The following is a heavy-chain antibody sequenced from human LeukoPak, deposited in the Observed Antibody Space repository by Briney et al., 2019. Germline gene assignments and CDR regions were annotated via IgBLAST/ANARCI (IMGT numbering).Heavy chain of an antibody. CDR1: GGSISGYY. V-gene: IGHV4-59*08. J-gene: IGHJ4*02. Sequence: SETLSLTCTVSGGSISGYYWSWIRQPPGKGLEWIGYIYYSGSTNYNPSLKSRVTISVDTSKNQFSLKLSSVTAADTAVYYCARQTTDSSDSEGYYWGQGTLVTVSS. CDR3: ARQTTDSSDSEGYY. D-gene: IGHD3-22*01. CDR2: IYYSGST.